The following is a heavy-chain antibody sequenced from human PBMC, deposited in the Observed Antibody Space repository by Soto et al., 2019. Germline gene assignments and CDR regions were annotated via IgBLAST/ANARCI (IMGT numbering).Heavy chain of an antibody. D-gene: IGHD6-19*01. Sequence: ASVKVSCQASGYTFTSYYMHWVRQAPGQGLEWMGIINPSGGSTSYAQKFQGRVTMTRDTSTSTVYMELSSLRSEDTAVYYCAISVYSSGWYYYYYYYGMGVWGQGTTVTVSS. J-gene: IGHJ6*02. CDR1: GYTFTSYY. CDR3: AISVYSSGWYYYYYYYGMGV. CDR2: INPSGGST. V-gene: IGHV1-46*01.